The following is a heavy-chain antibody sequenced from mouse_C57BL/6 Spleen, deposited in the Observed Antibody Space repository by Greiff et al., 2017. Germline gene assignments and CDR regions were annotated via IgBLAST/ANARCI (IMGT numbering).Heavy chain of an antibody. V-gene: IGHV1-78*01. Sequence: VTLQQSDAELVKPGASVKISCKVSGYTFTDHTLHWMKQRPEQGLEWIGYIYPRAGSTKYNEQFKGKATLTAYKSTSTAYMKLNSLTSEDSAVYCCARAKLITTVSPYWYVDVWGTGTTVTVST. CDR3: ARAKLITTVSPYWYVDV. CDR2: IYPRAGST. D-gene: IGHD2-4*01. J-gene: IGHJ1*03. CDR1: GYTFTDHT.